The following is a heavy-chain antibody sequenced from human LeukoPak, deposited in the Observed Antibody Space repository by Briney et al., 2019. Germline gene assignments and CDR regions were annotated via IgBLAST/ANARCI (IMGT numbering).Heavy chain of an antibody. CDR2: MNPNSGNT. CDR3: ARIPYDSSGYYSFDY. Sequence: ASVKVSCKASGYTFTSYDINWVRQATGQGLEWMGWMNPNSGNTGYAQKFQGRVTVTRNTSISTAYMELSSLRSEDTAVYYCARIPYDSSGYYSFDYWGQGTLVTVSS. V-gene: IGHV1-8*01. D-gene: IGHD3-22*01. J-gene: IGHJ4*02. CDR1: GYTFTSYD.